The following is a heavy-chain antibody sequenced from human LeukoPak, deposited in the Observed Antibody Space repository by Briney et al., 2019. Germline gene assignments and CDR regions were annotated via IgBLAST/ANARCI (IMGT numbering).Heavy chain of an antibody. CDR1: GFTFSSYA. CDR2: ISYDGSNK. Sequence: GGSLRLSCAASGFTFSSYAMHWVCQAPGKGLEWVAVISYDGSNKYYADSVKGRFTISRDNSKNTLYLQMNSLRAEDTAVYYCAAAPYDWGQGTLVTVSS. CDR3: AAAPYD. V-gene: IGHV3-30*04. J-gene: IGHJ4*02. D-gene: IGHD6-13*01.